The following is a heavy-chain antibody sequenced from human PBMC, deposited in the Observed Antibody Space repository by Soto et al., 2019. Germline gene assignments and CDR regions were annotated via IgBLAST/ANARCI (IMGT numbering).Heavy chain of an antibody. J-gene: IGHJ5*02. Sequence: GASVKVSCKASGYTFTSYYMHWVRQAPGQGLEWMGIINPSGGSTSYAQKFQGRVTMTRDTSTSTVYMELSSLRSEDTAVYYCARAVFVVVVAATPSSHWFDPWGQGTLVTVSS. D-gene: IGHD2-15*01. V-gene: IGHV1-46*01. CDR1: GYTFTSYY. CDR2: INPSGGST. CDR3: ARAVFVVVVAATPSSHWFDP.